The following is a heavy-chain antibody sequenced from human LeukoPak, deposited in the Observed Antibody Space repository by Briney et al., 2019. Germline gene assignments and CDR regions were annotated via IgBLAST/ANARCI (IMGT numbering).Heavy chain of an antibody. CDR3: VRVASSGTWDGPGYYIDF. V-gene: IGHV6-1*01. D-gene: IGHD6-25*01. CDR1: GDSVSSKRAG. Sequence: SQTLSLTCAISGDSVSSKRAGWNWIRQSPSRGLEWLGRTYYRSKWYYDYALSVKSRMTINPDTSKNQISLQLNPVTPEDTAVYYCVRVASSGTWDGPGYYIDFWGQGTLVTVSS. CDR2: TYYRSKWYY. J-gene: IGHJ4*02.